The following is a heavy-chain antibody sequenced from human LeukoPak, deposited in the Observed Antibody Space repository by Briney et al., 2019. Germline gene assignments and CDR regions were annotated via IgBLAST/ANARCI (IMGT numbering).Heavy chain of an antibody. CDR2: IRRKAYGGTT. V-gene: IGHV3-49*03. Sequence: GRSLRLSCTASGFTFGDYAMSWFRQAPGKGLEWVGFIRRKAYGGTTEYAASVKGRFTISRDDSKSIAYMQMNSLKTEDTAVYYCTRDLPYKCSSNSCPPRWFDPWGQGTLVTVSS. D-gene: IGHD2-2*01. J-gene: IGHJ5*02. CDR3: TRDLPYKCSSNSCPPRWFDP. CDR1: GFTFGDYA.